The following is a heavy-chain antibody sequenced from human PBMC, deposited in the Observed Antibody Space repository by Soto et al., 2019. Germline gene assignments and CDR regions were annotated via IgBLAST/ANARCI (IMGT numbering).Heavy chain of an antibody. CDR2: INPSGGST. V-gene: IGHV1-46*01. CDR1: GYTFTSYY. CDR3: ARTYGDPVRFDY. Sequence: QVQLVQSGAEVKKPGASVKVSCKASGYTFTSYYMHWVRQAPGQGLEWMGIINPSGGSTSYAQKFQGRVTMSRDTSTSTVYMELSSLRSEDTAVYFCARTYGDPVRFDYWGQGTLVTVSS. J-gene: IGHJ4*02. D-gene: IGHD4-17*01.